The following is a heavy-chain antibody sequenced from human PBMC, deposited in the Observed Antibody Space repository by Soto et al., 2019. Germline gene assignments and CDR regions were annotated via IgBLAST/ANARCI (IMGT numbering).Heavy chain of an antibody. Sequence: QVHLQESGPGLVKPSETLSLTCTVSGDSISTDYWSWIRQSPGKGLEWIGFIYYGGSTNYNPSLKRPVTIPVDTPKEPFSPKLGSVTPADTAVYYCAKNWNWGSLVHWGQGTLVTVSS. D-gene: IGHD7-27*01. CDR2: IYYGGST. V-gene: IGHV4-59*08. CDR3: AKNWNWGSLVH. CDR1: GDSISTDY. J-gene: IGHJ4*02.